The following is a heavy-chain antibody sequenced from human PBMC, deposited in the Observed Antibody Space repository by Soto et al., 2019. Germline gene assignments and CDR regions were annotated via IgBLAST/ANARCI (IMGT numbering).Heavy chain of an antibody. CDR1: GGSISSYY. J-gene: IGHJ6*01. Sequence: PSETLSLTCTVSGGSISSYYWSWIRQPPGKGLEWIGYIYYSGSTNYNSSLKSRGTISVDTAKNQFSLKLSSVTAADTAVYYCARSMGYCSSTSCCHSQYYYYGMDVWGQGTTVTVSS. D-gene: IGHD2-2*01. V-gene: IGHV4-59*01. CDR3: ARSMGYCSSTSCCHSQYYYYGMDV. CDR2: IYYSGST.